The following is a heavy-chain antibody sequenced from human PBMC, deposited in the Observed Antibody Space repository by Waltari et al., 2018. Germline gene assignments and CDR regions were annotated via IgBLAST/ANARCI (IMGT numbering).Heavy chain of an antibody. CDR2: MSPNSVNT. CDR3: ARSEPHWAFDI. Sequence: QVQLVQSGAEVKKPGASVKVSCKASGYTFTSYDINRGRQATGQGLEWMGWMSPNSVNTGYAQEFQGRVTMTRNTSISTAYMELSSLRSEDTAVYYCARSEPHWAFDIWGQGTMVTVSS. V-gene: IGHV1-8*01. J-gene: IGHJ3*02. CDR1: GYTFTSYD.